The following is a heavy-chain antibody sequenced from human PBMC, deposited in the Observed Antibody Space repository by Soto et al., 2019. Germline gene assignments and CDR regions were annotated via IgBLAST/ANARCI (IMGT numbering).Heavy chain of an antibody. CDR2: IYYSGST. J-gene: IGHJ4*02. CDR1: GGSVSSGSYY. CDR3: ARGAVVVTAILPDY. V-gene: IGHV4-61*01. Sequence: SETLSLTCTVSGGSVSSGSYYWSWIRQPPGKGLEWIGYIYYSGSTNYNPSLKSRVTISVDTSKNQFSLKLNSVTAGDTAVYYCARGAVVVTAILPDYWGQGILVTVSS. D-gene: IGHD2-21*02.